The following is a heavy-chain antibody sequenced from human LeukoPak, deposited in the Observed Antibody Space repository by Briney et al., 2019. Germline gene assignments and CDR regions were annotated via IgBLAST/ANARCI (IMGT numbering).Heavy chain of an antibody. CDR2: INDSGNT. Sequence: SETLSLTCTVSGGSVSSYFWSWIRQPPGKGLEWIGYINDSGNTNYKPSLKSRVTISLDTSKNQFSLRLSSVTAADTAVYYCARADYGAGSYRLRFDPWGQGTLVTVSP. D-gene: IGHD3-10*01. V-gene: IGHV4-59*02. J-gene: IGHJ5*02. CDR3: ARADYGAGSYRLRFDP. CDR1: GGSVSSYF.